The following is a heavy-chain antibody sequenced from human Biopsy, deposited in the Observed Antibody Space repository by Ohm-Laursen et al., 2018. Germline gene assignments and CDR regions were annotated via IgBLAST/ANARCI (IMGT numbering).Heavy chain of an antibody. Sequence: ASVKVSCKSSSYTFTDYNIHWMRQAPGQGLEWLGYINCKTGATNYAQKFQGTVTMTRDTSISTAYLALGSLRSADTAIYYCARDPLNGHKHFGYWGQGSLVTVSS. V-gene: IGHV1-2*02. D-gene: IGHD2-8*01. CDR1: SYTFTDYN. J-gene: IGHJ4*02. CDR3: ARDPLNGHKHFGY. CDR2: INCKTGAT.